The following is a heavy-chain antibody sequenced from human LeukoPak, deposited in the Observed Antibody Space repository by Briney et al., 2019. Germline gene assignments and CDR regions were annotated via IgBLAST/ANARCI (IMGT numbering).Heavy chain of an antibody. CDR2: IYPGDSDT. CDR3: ARSAHYDFWSGYPTW. D-gene: IGHD3-3*01. CDR1: GYSFTTYW. V-gene: IGHV5-51*01. Sequence: GESLKISCKGSGYSFTTYWIAWVRQMPGKGLEWMGIIYPGDSDTRYSPSFQGQVTISADKSITTAYLQWSSLKASDTAMYYCARSAHYDFWSGYPTWWGQGTLVTVSS. J-gene: IGHJ4*02.